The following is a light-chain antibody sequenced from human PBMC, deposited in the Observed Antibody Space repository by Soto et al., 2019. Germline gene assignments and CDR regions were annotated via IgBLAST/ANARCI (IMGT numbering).Light chain of an antibody. CDR3: QQYFTTPRT. V-gene: IGKV4-1*01. J-gene: IGKJ1*01. CDR1: ESCSYSSNSKNY. CDR2: WAS. Sequence: FVMTQSPDSLAVSLGEAAAITLRSSESCSYSSNSKNYLAWYQHRKGQPPRXXIYWASTRETGVPDRFSGSGYGTDVNLTISSLQAADVAVYYCQQYFTTPRTFGQGTKVDIK.